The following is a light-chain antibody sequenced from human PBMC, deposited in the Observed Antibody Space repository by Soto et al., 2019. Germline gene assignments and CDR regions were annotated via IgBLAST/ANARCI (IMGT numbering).Light chain of an antibody. Sequence: MELTQSEGTLSLSPGERATLSCRASQSVSSSYLAWYQQKPGQAPRLLIYGASSRATGIPDRFSGSGSGTDFTLTISRLEPEDFAVYYCQQYGSSKWTFGQGTKVDIK. V-gene: IGKV3-20*01. CDR2: GAS. CDR1: QSVSSSY. J-gene: IGKJ1*01. CDR3: QQYGSSKWT.